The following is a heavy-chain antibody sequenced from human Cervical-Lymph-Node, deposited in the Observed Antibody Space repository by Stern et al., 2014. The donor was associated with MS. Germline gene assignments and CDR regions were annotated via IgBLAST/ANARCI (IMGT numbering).Heavy chain of an antibody. J-gene: IGHJ6*02. CDR1: GYTFTTYW. Sequence: VQLVQSGAEVKKPGESLKISCKGSGYTFTTYWIGWVRQMPGKGLEWMGILYPGDSDTRYSPSFQGQVTISVDKSVSTAYLQWSSLKASDTAMYYCARLRSIIGTNKPYFYGMDVWGQGTTVTVSS. CDR2: LYPGDSDT. D-gene: IGHD1-7*01. CDR3: ARLRSIIGTNKPYFYGMDV. V-gene: IGHV5-51*03.